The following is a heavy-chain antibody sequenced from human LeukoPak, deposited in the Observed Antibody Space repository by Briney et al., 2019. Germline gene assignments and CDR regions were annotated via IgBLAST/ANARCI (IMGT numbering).Heavy chain of an antibody. CDR3: AKIPKGGDGLTSADQIYFDI. CDR1: GGSISSYY. J-gene: IGHJ2*01. D-gene: IGHD2-21*01. V-gene: IGHV4-59*08. CDR2: LYYNGNT. Sequence: SETLSLTCTVSGGSISSYYWSRIRQPPGKGLGWIGYLYYNGNTNNNPSLKSRVTMSVDTSNNQFSLRLSSVTAADTAVYYCAKIPKGGDGLTSADQIYFDIWGRGTLVIVSS.